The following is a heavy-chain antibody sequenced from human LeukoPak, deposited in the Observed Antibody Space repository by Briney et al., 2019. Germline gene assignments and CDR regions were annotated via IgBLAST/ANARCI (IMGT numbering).Heavy chain of an antibody. CDR2: IYYSGST. D-gene: IGHD5-18*01. V-gene: IGHV4-39*07. Sequence: SETLSLTCTVSGGSISSSSYYWGWIRQPPGKGLEWIGSIYYSGSTYYNPSLKSRVTISVDTSKNQFSLKLSSVTAADTAVYYCARDQRYSYGRGMDVWGQGTTVTVSS. CDR3: ARDQRYSYGRGMDV. J-gene: IGHJ6*02. CDR1: GGSISSSSYY.